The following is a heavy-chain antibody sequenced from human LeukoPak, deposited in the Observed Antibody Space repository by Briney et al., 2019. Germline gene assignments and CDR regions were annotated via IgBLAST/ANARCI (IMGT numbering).Heavy chain of an antibody. V-gene: IGHV2-5*01. Sequence: SGPTLVNPTQTLTLTCTFSGFSLSTSGVGVGWIRQPPGKALEWLALIYWNDDKRYSPSLKSRLTITKDTSKNQVVLTMTNMDPVDTATYYCAHRRNIVVVPAAMGGWFDPWGQGTLVTVSS. CDR1: GFSLSTSGVG. D-gene: IGHD2-2*01. J-gene: IGHJ5*02. CDR3: AHRRNIVVVPAAMGGWFDP. CDR2: IYWNDDK.